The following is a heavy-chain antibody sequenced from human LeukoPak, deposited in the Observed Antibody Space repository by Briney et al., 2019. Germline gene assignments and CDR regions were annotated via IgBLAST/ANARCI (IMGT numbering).Heavy chain of an antibody. D-gene: IGHD1-14*01. CDR3: ARGYTFDP. Sequence: SSETLSLTCTVSGGSISSSSYYWSWIRQPPGKGLEWIGSIYYSGTTYYNPSIKSRVTISVDTSKNQFSLKVNSVTAADTAVYYCARGYTFDPWGQGTLVTVSS. CDR1: GGSISSSSYY. CDR2: IYYSGTT. V-gene: IGHV4-39*07. J-gene: IGHJ5*02.